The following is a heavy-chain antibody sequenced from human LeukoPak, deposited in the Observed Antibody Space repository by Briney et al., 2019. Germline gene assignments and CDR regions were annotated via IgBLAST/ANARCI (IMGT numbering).Heavy chain of an antibody. CDR1: RGSISSGDYY. CDR3: ARTGGTIDY. D-gene: IGHD2-8*02. Sequence: PSETLSLTCTVSRGSISSGDYYWSWIRQPPGKGLEWIGYIYYSGSTYYNPSLKSRVTISVDTSKNQFSLKLNSVTAADTAVYYCARTGGTIDYWGQGTLVTVSS. J-gene: IGHJ4*02. CDR2: IYYSGST. V-gene: IGHV4-30-4*01.